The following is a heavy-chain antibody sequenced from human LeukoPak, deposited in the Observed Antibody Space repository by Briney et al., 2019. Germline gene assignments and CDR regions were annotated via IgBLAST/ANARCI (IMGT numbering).Heavy chain of an antibody. Sequence: GGSLRLSCAASGSTFSSYWMSWVRQAPGKGLEWVANIKQDGTEKYYVDSVKGRFTISRDNAKNSLYLQMNSLRAEDTAVYYCARPWRYAFDIWGQGTMVTVSS. CDR2: IKQDGTEK. V-gene: IGHV3-7*03. D-gene: IGHD3-3*01. CDR1: GSTFSSYW. J-gene: IGHJ3*02. CDR3: ARPWRYAFDI.